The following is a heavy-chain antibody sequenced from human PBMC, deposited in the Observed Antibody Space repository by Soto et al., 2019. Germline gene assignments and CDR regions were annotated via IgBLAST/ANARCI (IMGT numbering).Heavy chain of an antibody. CDR1: GGTFSSYA. CDR3: ASEGDYYYSSGYYGF. J-gene: IGHJ4*02. Sequence: QVQLVQSGAEVKKPGSSVKVSCKASGGTFSSYAISWVRQAPGQGLEWMGGIIPILGTANYAQKFQGRVTITPDKATSTGNRELSSMRSEDTAVDYCASEGDYYYSSGYYGFWGQGTLVTVSS. V-gene: IGHV1-69*06. D-gene: IGHD3-22*01. CDR2: IIPILGTA.